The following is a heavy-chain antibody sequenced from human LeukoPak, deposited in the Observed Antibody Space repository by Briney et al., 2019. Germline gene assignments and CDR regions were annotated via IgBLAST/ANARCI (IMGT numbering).Heavy chain of an antibody. Sequence: GESLQISCKGSGYSFTSCWIGWVRQMPGKGLEWMGIIYPGESDTRYSPSFQGQVTISADKSISTAYLQWSSLKASDTAMYYCARRGYCSGGSCYSGVWFDPWGQGTLVTVSS. CDR2: IYPGESDT. J-gene: IGHJ5*02. V-gene: IGHV5-51*01. D-gene: IGHD2-15*01. CDR3: ARRGYCSGGSCYSGVWFDP. CDR1: GYSFTSCW.